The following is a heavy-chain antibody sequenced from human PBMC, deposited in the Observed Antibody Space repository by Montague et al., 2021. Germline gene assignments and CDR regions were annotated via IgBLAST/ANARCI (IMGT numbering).Heavy chain of an antibody. Sequence: TLSLTCTVSGASITSNNYYWSWIRQLPGKGLEWIGYIFCSGNTYHNPSLKSRVTLSVDTSKNQFSLKLSSVTAADTAVYYCARAEDYYGSGSYLGFDYWGQGTLVTVSS. V-gene: IGHV4-30-4*08. J-gene: IGHJ4*02. D-gene: IGHD3-10*01. CDR1: GASITSNNYY. CDR2: IFCSGNT. CDR3: ARAEDYYGSGSYLGFDY.